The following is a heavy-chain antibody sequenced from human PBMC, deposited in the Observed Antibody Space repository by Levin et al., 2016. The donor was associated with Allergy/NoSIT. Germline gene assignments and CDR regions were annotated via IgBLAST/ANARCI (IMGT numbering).Heavy chain of an antibody. Sequence: LSLTCAASGFTFSNYWMHWVRQAPGEGLVWVSRVTSDGSNTIYADSVKGRFTISRDNAKNTLYLQMNSLGAEDTAVYYCATGGDQYFDYWGQGTLVTVSS. CDR2: VTSDGSNT. CDR1: GFTFSNYW. V-gene: IGHV3-74*01. D-gene: IGHD2-21*02. CDR3: ATGGDQYFDY. J-gene: IGHJ4*02.